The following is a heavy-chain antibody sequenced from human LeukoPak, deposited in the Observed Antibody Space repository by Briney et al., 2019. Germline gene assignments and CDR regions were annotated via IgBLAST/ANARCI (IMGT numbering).Heavy chain of an antibody. CDR3: ATWVRYPWDLRYFDY. CDR2: FDPEDGET. V-gene: IGHV1-24*01. D-gene: IGHD1-26*01. Sequence: ASVKVSCKVSGYTLTELSMHWVRQAPGKGLEWMGGFDPEDGETIYAQKFQGRVTMTEDTSTDTAYMELSSLRSEDTAVYYCATWVRYPWDLRYFDYWGQGTLVTVSS. J-gene: IGHJ4*02. CDR1: GYTLTELS.